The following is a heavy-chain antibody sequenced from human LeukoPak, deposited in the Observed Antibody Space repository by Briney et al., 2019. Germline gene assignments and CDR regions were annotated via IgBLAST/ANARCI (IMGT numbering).Heavy chain of an antibody. D-gene: IGHD5-24*01. V-gene: IGHV3-30*03. CDR2: ISYDGSNK. CDR1: GFTFSSYG. J-gene: IGHJ5*02. CDR3: ARVKVEMATIGWLDP. Sequence: PGGSLRLSCAASGFTFSSYGMHWVRQAPGKGLEWVAVISYDGSNKYYADSVKGRFTISRDNSKNTLYLQMNSPRADDTAVYYCARVKVEMATIGWLDPWGQGTLVTVSS.